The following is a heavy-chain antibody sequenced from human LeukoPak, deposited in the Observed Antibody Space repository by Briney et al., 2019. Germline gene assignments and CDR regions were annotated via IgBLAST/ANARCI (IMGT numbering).Heavy chain of an antibody. Sequence: PGGSLRLSCAASGFTFSSYAMHWVRQAPGKGLEWVAVISYDGSNKYYADSVKGRFTISRDNSKNTLYLQMNSLRAEDTAVYYCAKSPGGDYYFDYWGQGTLVTVSS. V-gene: IGHV3-30-3*02. D-gene: IGHD2-21*02. J-gene: IGHJ4*02. CDR2: ISYDGSNK. CDR1: GFTFSSYA. CDR3: AKSPGGDYYFDY.